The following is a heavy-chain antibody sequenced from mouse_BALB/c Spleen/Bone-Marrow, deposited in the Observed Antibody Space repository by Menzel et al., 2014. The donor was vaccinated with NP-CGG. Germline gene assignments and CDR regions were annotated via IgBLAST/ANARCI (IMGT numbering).Heavy chain of an antibody. Sequence: EVKVVESGGGLVQPGGSLRPSCATSGFTFTDYYMSWVRQPPGKALEWLGFIRNKPNGYTTEYSASVKGRFTISRGNSQSILYLQMNTLRVEDSATYYCTRDMGLLRFDYWGQGTTLTVSS. CDR3: TRDMGLLRFDY. CDR1: GFTFTDYY. V-gene: IGHV7-3*02. J-gene: IGHJ2*01. CDR2: IRNKPNGYTT. D-gene: IGHD1-1*01.